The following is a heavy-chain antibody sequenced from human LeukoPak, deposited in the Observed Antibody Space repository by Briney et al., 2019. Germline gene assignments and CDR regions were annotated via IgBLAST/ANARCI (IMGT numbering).Heavy chain of an antibody. Sequence: PGESLKISCKGSGYSFTSYWIGWVRQMPGKGLEWMGIIDHADSDTRYSPSFQGQVTISADKSISTAYLQWSGLKASDTAMYYCARLEFGGLYTWGQGTLVPVSS. V-gene: IGHV5-51*01. J-gene: IGHJ5*02. CDR3: ARLEFGGLYT. D-gene: IGHD3-10*01. CDR2: IDHADSDT. CDR1: GYSFTSYW.